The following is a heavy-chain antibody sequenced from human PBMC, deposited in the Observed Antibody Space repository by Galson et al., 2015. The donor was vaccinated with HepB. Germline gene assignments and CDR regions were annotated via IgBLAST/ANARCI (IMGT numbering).Heavy chain of an antibody. D-gene: IGHD2-15*01. J-gene: IGHJ4*02. V-gene: IGHV3-48*01. Sequence: SLRLSCAVSGFTFSTYNMNWVRQAPGKGLEWISYITSSSSTIFYADSVKGRFTISRDNAENSLYLQMSSLRVEDTAVYYCASFAGSGGSSTDYWGQGTLVTVSS. CDR3: ASFAGSGGSSTDY. CDR2: ITSSSSTI. CDR1: GFTFSTYN.